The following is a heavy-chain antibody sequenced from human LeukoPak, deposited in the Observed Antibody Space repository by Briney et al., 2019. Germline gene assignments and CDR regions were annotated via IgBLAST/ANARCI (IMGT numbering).Heavy chain of an antibody. D-gene: IGHD6-13*01. CDR2: ISSDGGNK. CDR3: AREGFTSSWFYYYYYMDV. Sequence: GGSLRLSCAASGFTFSSYAMHWVRQAPGKGLEWVAVISSDGGNKYYADSVRGRFTISRDNSKNGLYLQMNSLRPEDTAIYYCAREGFTSSWFYYYYYMDVWDKGTTVTVSS. V-gene: IGHV3-30*04. J-gene: IGHJ6*03. CDR1: GFTFSSYA.